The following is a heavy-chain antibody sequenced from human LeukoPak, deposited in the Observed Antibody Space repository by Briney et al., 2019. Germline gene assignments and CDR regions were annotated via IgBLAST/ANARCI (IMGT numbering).Heavy chain of an antibody. V-gene: IGHV1-2*02. CDR2: INPNRGDT. D-gene: IGHD3-10*01. CDR3: ARGRRSYSFDY. J-gene: IGHJ4*02. CDR1: GYTFTGYY. Sequence: ASVKVSCKASGYTFTGYYMYWVRQAPGQGLEWMGWINPNRGDTNYAQKFQGRVTMTRDTSVSTAYMEVSSLRSDDTAVYFCARGRRSYSFDYWGQGTLVTVSS.